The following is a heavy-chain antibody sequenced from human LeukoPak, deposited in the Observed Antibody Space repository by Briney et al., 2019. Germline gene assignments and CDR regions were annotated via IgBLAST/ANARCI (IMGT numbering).Heavy chain of an antibody. CDR3: ARHRYRSGSDWIDP. J-gene: IGHJ5*02. CDR2: MYYSGTT. Sequence: PSETLSLTCTVSGGSISSSSYYWGWIRQPPGKGLEWIGSMYYSGTTYHNPSLKSRVTISVDTSKNQFSLKLSSVTAADTAVYYCARHRYRSGSDWIDPWGQGTLVTVSS. D-gene: IGHD1-26*01. CDR1: GGSISSSSYY. V-gene: IGHV4-39*01.